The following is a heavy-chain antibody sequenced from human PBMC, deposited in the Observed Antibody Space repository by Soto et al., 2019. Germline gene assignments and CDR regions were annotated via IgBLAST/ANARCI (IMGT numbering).Heavy chain of an antibody. CDR3: ARDRGYYDSSGYSDNWFDP. J-gene: IGHJ5*02. CDR1: GFTFSSYA. D-gene: IGHD3-22*01. V-gene: IGHV3-30-3*01. Sequence: QVQLVESGGGVVQPGRSLRLSCAVSGFTFSSYAMHCVRQAPGKGMEWVAVISYDGSKKYYADSVKGRFTISRDNSKNTMYLQMNSLIAEDTAVYYCARDRGYYDSSGYSDNWFDPWGQGTLVTVSS. CDR2: ISYDGSKK.